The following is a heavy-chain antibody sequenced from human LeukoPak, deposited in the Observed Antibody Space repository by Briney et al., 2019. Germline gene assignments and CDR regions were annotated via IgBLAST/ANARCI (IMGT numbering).Heavy chain of an antibody. CDR2: ISYDGSNK. D-gene: IGHD3-10*01. Sequence: GGAPRISFAASGFTLSCYGMHWGRPAPGKGLEGVGVISYDGSNKYYADSVKGRFTISRDNSKNTLYLQMNSLRAEDTAVYYCATPYGSGNKRDFDYWGQGTLVTVSS. V-gene: IGHV3-30*03. J-gene: IGHJ4*02. CDR3: ATPYGSGNKRDFDY. CDR1: GFTLSCYG.